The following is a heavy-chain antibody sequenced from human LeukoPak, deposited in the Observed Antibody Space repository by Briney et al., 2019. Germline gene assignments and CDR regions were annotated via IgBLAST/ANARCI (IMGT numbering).Heavy chain of an antibody. Sequence: ASVKFSCKASGYTFTTYTMHWVRQAPGQRLEWMGWINAGNGNTKFSQKFQGRVTITRDTSASTGYMELSSLRSEDTAVYYCAFRGVSDDFDYWGQGTLVTVSS. CDR3: AFRGVSDDFDY. J-gene: IGHJ4*02. CDR2: INAGNGNT. D-gene: IGHD3-10*01. CDR1: GYTFTTYT. V-gene: IGHV1-3*01.